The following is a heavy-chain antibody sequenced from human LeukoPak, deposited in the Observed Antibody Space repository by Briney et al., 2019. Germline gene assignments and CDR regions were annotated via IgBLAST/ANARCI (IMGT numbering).Heavy chain of an antibody. Sequence: ASVAVSCKASGGTFSRYTISWVRQAPGQGPEWMGGIIPIFGTANYAQKFQGRVTITADESTSTAYMELRSLRSGDTAVYYCARDAAIFDSSGYYYLWWGQGTLVTVSS. CDR1: GGTFSRYT. CDR2: IIPIFGTA. V-gene: IGHV1-69*13. J-gene: IGHJ4*02. CDR3: ARDAAIFDSSGYYYLW. D-gene: IGHD3-22*01.